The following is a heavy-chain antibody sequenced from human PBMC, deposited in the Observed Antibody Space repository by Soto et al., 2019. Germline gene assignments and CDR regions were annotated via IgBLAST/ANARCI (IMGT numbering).Heavy chain of an antibody. V-gene: IGHV1-69*01. CDR3: ARDRGIAAAPYNWFDP. CDR2: IIPIFGTA. J-gene: IGHJ5*02. CDR1: GGTFSSYA. Sequence: QVQLVQSGAEVKKPGSSVKVSCKASGGTFSSYAISWVRQAPGQGLEWMGGIIPIFGTANYAQKFQGRVTITANESTSTAYMELSSLRSEDTAVYYCARDRGIAAAPYNWFDPWGQGTLVTVSS. D-gene: IGHD6-13*01.